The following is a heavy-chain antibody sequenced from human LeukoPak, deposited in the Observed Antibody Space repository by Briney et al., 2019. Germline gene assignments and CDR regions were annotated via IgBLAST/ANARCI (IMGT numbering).Heavy chain of an antibody. CDR2: IYTSGST. CDR1: GGSISSYY. Sequence: SETLSLTCTGSGGSISSYYWSWIRQPAGKGLEWIGRIYTSGSTNYNPSLKSRVTMSVDTSKNQFSLKLSSVTAADTAVYYCAREVLGIAAAGTERSNYFDYWGQGTLVTVSS. CDR3: AREVLGIAAAGTERSNYFDY. D-gene: IGHD6-13*01. V-gene: IGHV4-4*07. J-gene: IGHJ4*02.